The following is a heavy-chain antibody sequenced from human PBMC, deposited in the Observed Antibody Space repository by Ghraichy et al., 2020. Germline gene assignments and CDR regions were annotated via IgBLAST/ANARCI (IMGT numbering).Heavy chain of an antibody. Sequence: SQTLSLTCTVSGASITSNHWSWIRQPPGKGLEWIGNVYYGGSATTNPALKSRVTISMDTSNNRYSLMLSSVTAADTAIYYCARDLGLSLWGQGTLVTVSS. CDR3: ARDLGLSL. CDR1: GASITSNH. V-gene: IGHV4-59*01. CDR2: VYYGGSA. J-gene: IGHJ4*02.